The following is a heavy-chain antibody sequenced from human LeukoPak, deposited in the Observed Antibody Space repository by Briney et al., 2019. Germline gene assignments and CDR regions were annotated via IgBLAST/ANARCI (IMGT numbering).Heavy chain of an antibody. CDR3: ARNPAAGTLDY. CDR2: ISSSSSYT. D-gene: IGHD6-13*01. Sequence: GGSLRLSYAASGFTFNDYFMSWIRQAPGKGLEWVSFISSSSSYTNYAESVKGRFTISRDNAKNSLYLQMNSLRAEDTAVYYCARNPAAGTLDYWGQGTLVTVSS. V-gene: IGHV3-11*06. J-gene: IGHJ4*02. CDR1: GFTFNDYF.